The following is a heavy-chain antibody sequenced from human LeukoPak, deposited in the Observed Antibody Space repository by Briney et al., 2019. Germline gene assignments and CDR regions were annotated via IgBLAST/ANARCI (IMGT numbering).Heavy chain of an antibody. CDR2: IYYSGSS. J-gene: IGHJ4*02. CDR3: ARMEYYFDH. V-gene: IGHV4-61*01. D-gene: IGHD3-3*01. CDR1: GGSVSSDNFY. Sequence: SETLSLTCTVSGGSVSSDNFYWSWIRQPPGKGLEWIGYIYYSGSSNYNPSLKSRVTMSVDMSKKEFSLRVSSVTAADTAVYYCARMEYYFDHWGQGTLVTVSS.